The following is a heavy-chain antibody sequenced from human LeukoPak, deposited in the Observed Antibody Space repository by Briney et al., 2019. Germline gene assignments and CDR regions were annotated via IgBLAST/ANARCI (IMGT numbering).Heavy chain of an antibody. Sequence: GGSLRLSCAGSGFTFSTYVIHWVRQTPSKGLEWAALISYDGNSKYYADSVKGRFTISRDNSKNTVYLQMDSLRPADTAVYYCARSWLAVAGPEYWGQGTLVTVSS. CDR3: ARSWLAVAGPEY. CDR2: ISYDGNSK. D-gene: IGHD6-19*01. V-gene: IGHV3-30*03. J-gene: IGHJ4*02. CDR1: GFTFSTYV.